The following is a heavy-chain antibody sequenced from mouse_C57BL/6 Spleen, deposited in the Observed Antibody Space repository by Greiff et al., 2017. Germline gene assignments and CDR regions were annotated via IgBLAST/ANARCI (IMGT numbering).Heavy chain of an antibody. J-gene: IGHJ2*01. Sequence: VKLQESGPELVKPGASVKISCKASGYAFSSSWMNWVKQRPGKGLEWIGRIYPGDGDTNYNGKFKGKATLTADKSSSTAYMQLSSLTSEDSAVYFCAGFNYFDYWGQGTTRTVSS. V-gene: IGHV1-82*01. CDR2: IYPGDGDT. CDR1: GYAFSSSW. CDR3: AGFNYFDY.